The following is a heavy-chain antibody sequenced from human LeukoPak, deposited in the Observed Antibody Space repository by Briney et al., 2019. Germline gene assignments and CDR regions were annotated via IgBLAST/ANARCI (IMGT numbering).Heavy chain of an antibody. CDR1: GGSISIYY. D-gene: IGHD3/OR15-3a*01. Sequence: SETLSLTCTVSGGSISIYYWSWMRHPPGEGREWIGHIYYCGSTNYNTSLKSRVTISVDTSKEQIFLKLRSVTAADTAVYYCARGGAYDFWSGYSVAWYAFDNWGQGTMVTVSS. J-gene: IGHJ3*02. V-gene: IGHV4-59*01. CDR3: ARGGAYDFWSGYSVAWYAFDN. CDR2: IYYCGST.